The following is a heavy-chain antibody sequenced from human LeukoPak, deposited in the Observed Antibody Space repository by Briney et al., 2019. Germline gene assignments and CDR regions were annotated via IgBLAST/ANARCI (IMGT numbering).Heavy chain of an antibody. CDR3: ARLEYCSGGCCYTWFDP. CDR2: IYPADSDI. V-gene: IGHV5-51*01. Sequence: GESLKISCKGSGYSINNYWIGWVRQMPGKGLEWMGIIYPADSDIRYSPSFQGQVTISADKSISTAYLQWSSLKASDTAMYYCARLEYCSGGCCYTWFDPWGQGTLVTVSS. J-gene: IGHJ5*02. D-gene: IGHD2-15*01. CDR1: GYSINNYW.